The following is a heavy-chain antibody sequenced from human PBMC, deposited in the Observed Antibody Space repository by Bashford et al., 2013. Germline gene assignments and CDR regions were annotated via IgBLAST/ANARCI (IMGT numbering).Heavy chain of an antibody. CDR3: ARDNDSNGFYYGLDV. CDR2: IYYSGSV. Sequence: SETLSLTCTVSGGSISSGDYYWSWIRQPPGKGLEWIGYIYYSGSVNYNPSFKSRVSLSVDKAKNQFSLKLSSVTAADTAVYYCARDNDSNGFYYGLDVWGQGTTVTVSS. J-gene: IGHJ6*02. V-gene: IGHV4-61*08. CDR1: GGSISSGDYY. D-gene: IGHD3-22*01.